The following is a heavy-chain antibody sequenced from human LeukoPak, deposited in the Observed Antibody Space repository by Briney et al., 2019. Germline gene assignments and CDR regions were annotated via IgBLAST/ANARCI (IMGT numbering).Heavy chain of an antibody. D-gene: IGHD2-2*02. CDR3: ARGLYRSGRSTFDY. CDR1: GGSISSDY. V-gene: IGHV4-59*08. J-gene: IGHJ4*02. Sequence: SETLSLTCTGSGGSISSDYWSWIRQPPGKGLEWIVYISYSGRTYYNPSLRRRGTISVDTSKNHFSLKHSPVTAADTAVYYCARGLYRSGRSTFDYWGQGTLVTVSS. CDR2: ISYSGRT.